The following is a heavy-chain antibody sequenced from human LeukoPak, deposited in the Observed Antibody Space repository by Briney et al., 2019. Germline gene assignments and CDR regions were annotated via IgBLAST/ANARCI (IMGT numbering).Heavy chain of an antibody. Sequence: GGSLRLSCAASGFTSSSYGMHWVRQAPGKGLEWVAVISYDGSNKYYADSVKGRFTISRDNSKNTLYLQMNSLRAEDTAVYYCARGGLRGIAIEYWGQGTLVTVSS. CDR3: ARGGLRGIAIEY. CDR2: ISYDGSNK. V-gene: IGHV3-30*03. D-gene: IGHD3-10*01. CDR1: GFTSSSYG. J-gene: IGHJ4*02.